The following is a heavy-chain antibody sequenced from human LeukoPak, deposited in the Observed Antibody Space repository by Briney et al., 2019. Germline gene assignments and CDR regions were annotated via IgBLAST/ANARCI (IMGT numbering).Heavy chain of an antibody. CDR2: TSHSGST. D-gene: IGHD6-19*01. J-gene: IGHJ4*02. CDR3: AREKGIAVAGSLEDLYFDQ. Sequence: PSETLSLTCAVSGGSIISGHWWSWVRQSPGKGLEWIGETSHSGSTNYNPSLKSRVTISVDKSKNQFSLKLNSVTAADTAVYYCAREKGIAVAGSLEDLYFDQWGQGTLVTVSS. V-gene: IGHV4-4*02. CDR1: GGSIISGHW.